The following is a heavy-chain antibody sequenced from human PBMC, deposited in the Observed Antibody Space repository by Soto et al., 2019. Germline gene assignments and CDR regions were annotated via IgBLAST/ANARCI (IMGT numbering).Heavy chain of an antibody. V-gene: IGHV1-69*04. CDR1: GGTFSSYT. CDR3: ATDLYYYDSSGYYCY. J-gene: IGHJ4*02. CDR2: IIPNHGIA. D-gene: IGHD3-22*01. Sequence: SVKVSCKASGGTFSSYTISWVRQAPGQGLEWMGRIIPNHGIANYAQKFQGRVTMTEDKSTDTAYMELSSLRSEDTAVYYCATDLYYYDSSGYYCYWGQGTLVTVSS.